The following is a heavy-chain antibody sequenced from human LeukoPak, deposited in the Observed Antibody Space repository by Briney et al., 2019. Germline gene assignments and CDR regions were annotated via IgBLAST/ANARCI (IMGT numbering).Heavy chain of an antibody. CDR3: AKDYGPAAFDI. V-gene: IGHV3-30*02. J-gene: IGHJ3*02. D-gene: IGHD1-14*01. CDR2: IRYDGSKK. Sequence: GGSLRLSCAASGFTFSSYGMHWVRQAPGKGVEWVAFIRYDGSKKYYADSVKGGFTISRDNSKNTLYLQMNSLRAEDTAVYYCAKDYGPAAFDIWGQGTMVTVSS. CDR1: GFTFSSYG.